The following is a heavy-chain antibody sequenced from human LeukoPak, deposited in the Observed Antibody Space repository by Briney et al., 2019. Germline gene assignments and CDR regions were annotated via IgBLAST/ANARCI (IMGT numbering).Heavy chain of an antibody. CDR1: GGSFNGYY. CDR3: AREGARWEPSFSAFDI. V-gene: IGHV4-59*01. D-gene: IGHD1-26*01. J-gene: IGHJ3*02. Sequence: SETLSLTCAVYGGSFNGYYWSWIRQPPGKGLEWIGYIYYSGSTSYNPSLKSRVTISVDTSKNQFSLKLSSVTAADTAVYYCAREGARWEPSFSAFDIWGQGTMVTVSS. CDR2: IYYSGST.